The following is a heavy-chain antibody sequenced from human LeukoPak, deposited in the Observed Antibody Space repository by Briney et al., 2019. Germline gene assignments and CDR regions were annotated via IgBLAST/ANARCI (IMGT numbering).Heavy chain of an antibody. CDR3: ARAMYYDILTGLDAFDI. CDR2: ISTSGST. V-gene: IGHV4-4*07. D-gene: IGHD3-9*01. CDR1: GGSISSYY. J-gene: IGHJ3*02. Sequence: SETLSLTCTVSGGSISSYYWSWVRQPAGKGLEWIGRISTSGSTNYNPFLMSRVTMSVDTSKSQFSLKLRSVTAADTAVYYCARAMYYDILTGLDAFDIWGQGTMVTVSS.